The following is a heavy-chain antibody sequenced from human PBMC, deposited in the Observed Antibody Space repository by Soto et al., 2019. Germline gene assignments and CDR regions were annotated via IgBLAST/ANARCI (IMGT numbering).Heavy chain of an antibody. CDR2: IYPGDSDT. CDR3: ARQYYYDSSGYYIEGGWFDP. J-gene: IGHJ5*02. D-gene: IGHD3-22*01. Sequence: GESLKISCKGSGYSFTSYWIGWVRQMPGKGLEWMGIIYPGDSDTRYSPSFQGQVTISADKSISTAYLQWSSLKASDTAMYYCARQYYYDSSGYYIEGGWFDPWGQGTLVTVSS. CDR1: GYSFTSYW. V-gene: IGHV5-51*01.